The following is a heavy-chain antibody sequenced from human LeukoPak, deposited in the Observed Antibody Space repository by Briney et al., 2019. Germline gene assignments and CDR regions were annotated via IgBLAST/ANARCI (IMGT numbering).Heavy chain of an antibody. CDR3: ARLAGSSSSDY. Sequence: PSETLSLTCTVSGDSISGYYWSWIRQPPGEGLEWIGYIYTSGSTNYNPSLKSRVTMSVDTSKNQFSLKLNSVTAADTAVYYCARLAGSSSSDYWGQGTLVTVAS. CDR2: IYTSGST. CDR1: GDSISGYY. V-gene: IGHV4-4*09. D-gene: IGHD6-6*01. J-gene: IGHJ4*02.